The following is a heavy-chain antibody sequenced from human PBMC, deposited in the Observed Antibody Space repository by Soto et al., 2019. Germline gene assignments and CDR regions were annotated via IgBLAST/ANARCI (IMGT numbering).Heavy chain of an antibody. J-gene: IGHJ4*02. Sequence: NPSETLSLTCAVYGGSFSGNYWNWIRQPPGKGLEWIGETNDRGTTNYNPSLKSRVTISVDTSKNQFSLKLSSVTAADTAVYYCASSGTNYDSSGFYLGYFDYWGQGALVTVSS. D-gene: IGHD3-22*01. CDR3: ASSGTNYDSSGFYLGYFDY. CDR2: TNDRGTT. CDR1: GGSFSGNY. V-gene: IGHV4-34*01.